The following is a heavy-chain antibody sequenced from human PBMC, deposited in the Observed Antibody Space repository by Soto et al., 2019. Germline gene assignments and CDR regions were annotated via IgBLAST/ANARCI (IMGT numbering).Heavy chain of an antibody. CDR2: IIPIFGTA. CDR3: AKYPYSGSYYRTFDP. CDR1: GGTFSSYA. D-gene: IGHD1-26*01. Sequence: QVQLVQSGAEVKKPGSSVKVSCKSSGGTFSSYAISWVRQAPGQGLEWMGGIIPIFGTANYTQTFQGRVTITADESTTTAYMELSSLRSEDTAVYYCAKYPYSGSYYRTFDPWGQGTLVTVSS. J-gene: IGHJ5*02. V-gene: IGHV1-69*01.